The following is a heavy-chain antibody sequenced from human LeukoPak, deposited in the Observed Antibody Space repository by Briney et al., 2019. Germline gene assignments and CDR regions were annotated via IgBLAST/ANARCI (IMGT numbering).Heavy chain of an antibody. V-gene: IGHV1-18*01. CDR1: RYTLPSHV. CDR2: ISPYNGKT. Sequence: ASVNVSCKASRYTLPSHVINWVRQAPSQGLEWMGWISPYNGKTHYAHTLQGRVTMTTDTSTSTAYMELRSLRSDDTAIYYCARDGDSGYDSFDWFDPWGQGTLVTVSS. J-gene: IGHJ5*02. CDR3: ARDGDSGYDSFDWFDP. D-gene: IGHD5-12*01.